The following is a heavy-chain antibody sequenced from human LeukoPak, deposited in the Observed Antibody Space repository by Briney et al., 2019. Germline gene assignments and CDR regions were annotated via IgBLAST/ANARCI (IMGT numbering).Heavy chain of an antibody. CDR2: MNPNSGNT. CDR1: GYTFTSYY. Sequence: GASVKVSCKASGYTFTSYYMHWVRQATGQGLEWMGWMNPNSGNTGYAQKFQGRVTMTRNTSISTAYMELSSLRSEDTAVYYCARVLFLATEGLLGYWGQGTLVTVSS. CDR3: ARVLFLATEGLLGY. V-gene: IGHV1-8*02. D-gene: IGHD5-12*01. J-gene: IGHJ4*02.